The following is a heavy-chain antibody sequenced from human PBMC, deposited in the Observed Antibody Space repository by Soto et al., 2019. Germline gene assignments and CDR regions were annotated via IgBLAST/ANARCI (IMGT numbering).Heavy chain of an antibody. J-gene: IGHJ6*02. CDR1: GFTFSSYD. CDR2: IGTAGDT. CDR3: AREGSGWPEYYYYGMDV. V-gene: IGHV3-13*01. Sequence: GGSLRLSCAASGFTFSSYDMHWVRQATGKGLEWVSAIGTAGDTYYPGSVKGRFTISRENAKNSLYLQMNSLRAEDTAVYYCAREGSGWPEYYYYGMDVWGQGTTVTVSS. D-gene: IGHD6-19*01.